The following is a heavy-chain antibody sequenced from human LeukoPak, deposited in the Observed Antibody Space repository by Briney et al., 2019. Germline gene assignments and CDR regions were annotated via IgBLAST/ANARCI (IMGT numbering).Heavy chain of an antibody. CDR3: ARGDYGVRTDY. D-gene: IGHD4-17*01. CDR2: INNSGST. V-gene: IGHV4-34*01. J-gene: IGHJ4*02. CDR1: GGSFSGYY. Sequence: PSETLSLTCAVYGGSFSGYYWSWIRQPPGKGLEWIGEINNSGSTNYNPSLKSRVTISVDTSKNQFSLKLSSVTAAATDVYYCARGDYGVRTDYWGQGTLVTVSS.